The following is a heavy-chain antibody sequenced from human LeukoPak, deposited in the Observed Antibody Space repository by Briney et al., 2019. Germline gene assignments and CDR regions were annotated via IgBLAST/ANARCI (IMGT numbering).Heavy chain of an antibody. CDR3: ARAEGDYLNYYGMDV. Sequence: GGSLRPSCAAPGFTFSSYSMNWVRQAPGKGLEWVSSISSSTSYIYYADPVNGRFTISRDNAKNSLYLQMNSLRAEDTAVYYCARAEGDYLNYYGMDVWGQGTTVTVSS. J-gene: IGHJ6*02. CDR1: GFTFSSYS. V-gene: IGHV3-21*01. D-gene: IGHD4-17*01. CDR2: ISSSTSYI.